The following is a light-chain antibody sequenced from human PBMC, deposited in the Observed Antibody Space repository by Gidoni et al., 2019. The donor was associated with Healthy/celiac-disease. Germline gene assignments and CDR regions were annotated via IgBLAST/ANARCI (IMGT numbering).Light chain of an antibody. V-gene: IGLV7-46*01. CDR3: LLSYSGARPVV. CDR2: DTS. J-gene: IGLJ2*01. CDR1: TGAVPSGHY. Sequence: QAVVTTEPSLTLSPGGPVTLTCGSSTGAVPSGHYPYWFQQKPGQAPRTLIYDTSNKHSWTPARFSGSLLGGKAALTLSGAQPEDEAEYYCLLSYSGARPVVFGGGTKLTVL.